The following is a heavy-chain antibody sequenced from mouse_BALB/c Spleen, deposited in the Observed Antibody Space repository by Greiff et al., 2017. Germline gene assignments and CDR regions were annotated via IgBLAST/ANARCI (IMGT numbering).Heavy chain of an antibody. V-gene: IGHV5-6-5*01. J-gene: IGHJ2*01. CDR2: ISSGGST. D-gene: IGHD1-1*01. CDR3: AREDYYALDY. CDR1: GFTFSSYA. Sequence: EVKVEESGGGLVKPGGSLKLSCAASGFTFSSYAMSWVRQTPEKRLEWVASISSGGSTYYPDSVKGRFTISRDNARNILYLQMSSLRSEDTAMYYCAREDYYALDYWGQGTTLTVSS.